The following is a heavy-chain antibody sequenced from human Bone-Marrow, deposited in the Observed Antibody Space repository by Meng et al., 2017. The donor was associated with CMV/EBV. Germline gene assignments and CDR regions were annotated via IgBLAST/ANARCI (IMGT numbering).Heavy chain of an antibody. V-gene: IGHV1-18*01. CDR1: GYTFISYG. J-gene: IGHJ6*02. D-gene: IGHD3-3*01. Sequence: ASVKVSCKASGYTFISYGISWVRQAPGQGLEWMGWISAYNGNTNYAQKLQGRVTMTTDTSTSTAYMELRSLRSDDTAVYYCARGRLGYYDFWSGYYPYYYGMDVWGQGTTVTVSS. CDR3: ARGRLGYYDFWSGYYPYYYGMDV. CDR2: ISAYNGNT.